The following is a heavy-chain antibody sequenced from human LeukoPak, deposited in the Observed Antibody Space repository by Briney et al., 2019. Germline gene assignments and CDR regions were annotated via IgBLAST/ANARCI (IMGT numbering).Heavy chain of an antibody. CDR3: GRPTKFWLIQGDGVDV. D-gene: IGHD6-19*01. V-gene: IGHV3-23*01. CDR2: IGAGGAAT. Sequence: GASLRLSCAASGFTFTTYAMTWVRQAPGKGLEWVSSIGAGGAATFYSDSVKGRFIISRDNSMNTLYLQMSSLRADDTAVYYCGRPTKFWLIQGDGVDVWGQGTTVTVSS. J-gene: IGHJ6*02. CDR1: GFTFTTYA.